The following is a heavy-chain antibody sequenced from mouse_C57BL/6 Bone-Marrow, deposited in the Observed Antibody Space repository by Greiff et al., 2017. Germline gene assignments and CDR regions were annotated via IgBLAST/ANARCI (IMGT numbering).Heavy chain of an antibody. CDR3: ARGRAYYSNYGRGLFAY. J-gene: IGHJ3*01. V-gene: IGHV1-39*01. CDR2: INPNYGTT. Sequence: VQLQQSGPELVKPGASVTISCKASGYSFTDYNLNWVKQSNGKSLEWIGVINPNYGTTSYNQKFKGKATLTVDQSSSTAYMQLNSLTSEDSAVYYCARGRAYYSNYGRGLFAYWGQGTLVTVSA. D-gene: IGHD2-5*01. CDR1: GYSFTDYN.